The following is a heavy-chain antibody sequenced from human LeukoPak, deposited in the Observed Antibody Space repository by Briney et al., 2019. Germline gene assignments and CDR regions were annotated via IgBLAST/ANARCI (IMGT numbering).Heavy chain of an antibody. V-gene: IGHV4-59*01. J-gene: IGHJ5*02. D-gene: IGHD3-3*01. CDR2: IYYSGST. CDR3: ARVRFLEWSTTYNWFDP. CDR1: GGSISSYY. Sequence: SETLSLTCTVSGGSISSYYWSWIRQPPGKRLQWIGYIYYSGSTNYNPSLKSRVTISVDTSKNQFSLKLSSVTAADTAVYYCARVRFLEWSTTYNWFDPWGQGTLVTVSS.